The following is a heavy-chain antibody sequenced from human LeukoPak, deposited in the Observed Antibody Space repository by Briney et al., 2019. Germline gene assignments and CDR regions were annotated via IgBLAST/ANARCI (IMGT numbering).Heavy chain of an antibody. D-gene: IGHD1-26*01. CDR3: TRESGAFSPFGF. V-gene: IGHV4-4*02. J-gene: IGHJ4*02. Sequence: SGTLSLTWAVSGXSITTTNGWSWVRQPPGNGLEWIGEVHLSGATNYNPSLESRVSMSIDKSKNHLSLEVTSVTAADTAIYYCTRESGAFSPFGFWGQGTLLTVSS. CDR1: GXSITTTNG. CDR2: VHLSGAT.